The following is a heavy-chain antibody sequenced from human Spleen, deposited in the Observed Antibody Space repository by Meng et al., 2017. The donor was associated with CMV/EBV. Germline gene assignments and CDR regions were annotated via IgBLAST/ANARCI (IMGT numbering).Heavy chain of an antibody. CDR3: GLATSYYYSDAFDI. V-gene: IGHV3-53*05. CDR1: GLTVSTSY. CDR2: IYRGGGT. D-gene: IGHD3-9*01. Sequence: GESLKISCSASGLTVSTSYMTWVRQAPGKGLQWVSVIYRGGGTYYADSVKGRFTISRDNSKNTLYLQINSLSAEDTAVYCCGLATSYYYSDAFDIWVQGTMVTVSS. J-gene: IGHJ3*02.